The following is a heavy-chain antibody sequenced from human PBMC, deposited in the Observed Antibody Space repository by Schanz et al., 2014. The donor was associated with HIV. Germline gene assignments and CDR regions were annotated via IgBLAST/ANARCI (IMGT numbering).Heavy chain of an antibody. V-gene: IGHV3-9*01. Sequence: EVQLLESGGDLVQPGGSLRLSCEASGFTFRSYAMNWVRQTPGKGLQWVSCISWNSGSIGYADSVKGRFTISRDNAKNSLYLQMNSLRSEDTALYYCACECDYGGNSCFDYWGQGTLVTVSS. J-gene: IGHJ4*02. CDR2: ISWNSGSI. D-gene: IGHD4-17*01. CDR3: ACECDYGGNSCFDY. CDR1: GFTFRSYA.